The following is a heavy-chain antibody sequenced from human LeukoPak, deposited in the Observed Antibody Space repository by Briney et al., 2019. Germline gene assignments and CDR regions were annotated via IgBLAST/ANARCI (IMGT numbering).Heavy chain of an antibody. CDR1: GFPLSSYS. D-gene: IGHD6-25*01. V-gene: IGHV3-48*01. Sequence: PGGSLRLSCAASGFPLSSYSINWVRQAPGKGLEWVSYISSSGSDIYYVDSVKGRFTVSRENAKNSLFLQMYSPRAEDTAVYYFVGVKGRCFDYWGQGALVTVSS. CDR2: ISSSGSDI. J-gene: IGHJ4*02. CDR3: VGVKGRCFDY.